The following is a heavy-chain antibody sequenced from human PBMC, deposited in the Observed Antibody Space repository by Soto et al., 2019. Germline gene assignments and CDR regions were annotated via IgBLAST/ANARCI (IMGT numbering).Heavy chain of an antibody. Sequence: QVQLVQSGAEVKKPGASVKVSCKASGYTFTSYGISWVRQAPGQGLEWMGWISAYNGNTNYAQKLQGRVTMTTDTSTSTAYMELRSLRSDDTAVYYCAREAGNIVLMVYAINNTPLDYWGQGTLVTVSS. D-gene: IGHD2-8*01. V-gene: IGHV1-18*01. J-gene: IGHJ4*02. CDR2: ISAYNGNT. CDR1: GYTFTSYG. CDR3: AREAGNIVLMVYAINNTPLDY.